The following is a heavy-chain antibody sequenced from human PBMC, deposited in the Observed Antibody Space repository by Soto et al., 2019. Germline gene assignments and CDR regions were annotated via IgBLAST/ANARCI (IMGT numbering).Heavy chain of an antibody. V-gene: IGHV3-30*09. D-gene: IGHD3-10*01. J-gene: IGHJ6*02. Sequence: GGSLRLSCAASGFTFSSYAMHWVRQDPGKGLEWVAVISSDGSDKYYADSVKGRFAISRDNSKNTLYVQVNRMRAEDTALYYCARDRQYGAGFIDVWGQGTTVTVSS. CDR1: GFTFSSYA. CDR2: ISSDGSDK. CDR3: ARDRQYGAGFIDV.